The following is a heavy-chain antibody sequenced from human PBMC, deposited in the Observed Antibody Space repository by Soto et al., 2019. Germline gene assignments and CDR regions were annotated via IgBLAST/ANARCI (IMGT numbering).Heavy chain of an antibody. CDR1: GFSLSNAGMG. J-gene: IGHJ5*02. CDR2: IFSSDEK. CDR3: ARAVDRAISDIWFDP. D-gene: IGHD5-18*01. Sequence: GSGPTLVNPTETLTLTCTVSGFSLSNAGMGVSWIRQPPGKALEWLAHIFSSDEKCYRTSLETRLTVSKDTSKRQVVLTRTNMDPLDTATYYCARAVDRAISDIWFDPWGQGTQVTVSS. V-gene: IGHV2-26*01.